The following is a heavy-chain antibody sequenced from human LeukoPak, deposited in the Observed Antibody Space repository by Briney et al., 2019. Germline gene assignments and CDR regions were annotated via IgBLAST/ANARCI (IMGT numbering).Heavy chain of an antibody. CDR3: ARGGVNTMVRGVIRYYYMDV. D-gene: IGHD3-10*01. J-gene: IGHJ6*03. Sequence: SGGSLRLSCAASGFTFSLYSMNWVRQAPGKGLEWVSSISSSSNIYYADSVKGRFTISRDNAKNSLYLQIHSLRVEDTAVYYCARGGVNTMVRGVIRYYYMDVWGKGTTVTISS. CDR2: ISSSSNI. V-gene: IGHV3-21*01. CDR1: GFTFSLYS.